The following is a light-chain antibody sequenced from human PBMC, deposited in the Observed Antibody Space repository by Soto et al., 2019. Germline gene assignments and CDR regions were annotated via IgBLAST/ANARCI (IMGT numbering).Light chain of an antibody. CDR1: HSVGTN. V-gene: IGKV3-15*01. J-gene: IGKJ4*01. CDR2: GAS. CDR3: QQYDDWPLT. Sequence: EIVMTQSPGTLSVSPGEGATLSCRASHSVGTNLAWYQQKPGQAPRLVISGASTRATGVPARFSGSGSATDFALSISGLQSEDFAVYYCQQYDDWPLTFGGGTRVEIK.